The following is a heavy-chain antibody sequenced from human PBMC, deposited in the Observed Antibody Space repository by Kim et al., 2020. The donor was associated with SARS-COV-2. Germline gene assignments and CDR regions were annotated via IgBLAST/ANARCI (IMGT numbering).Heavy chain of an antibody. CDR3: AALDSVQVPGGI. Sequence: YVDSVKGRFTRSRDNAKNSLSLQMNSLRTEDTAIYYCAALDSVQVPGGIWGQGTLVTVSS. J-gene: IGHJ4*02. D-gene: IGHD3-10*01. V-gene: IGHV3-48*03.